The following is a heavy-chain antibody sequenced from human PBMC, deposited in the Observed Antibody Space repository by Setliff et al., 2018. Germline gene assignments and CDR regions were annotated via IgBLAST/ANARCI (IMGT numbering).Heavy chain of an antibody. J-gene: IGHJ4*02. CDR3: ARESRFGYSGYDCAFDY. Sequence: SETLSLTCSVSGGSVDRDYWSWIRQPPGKGLEWIGYIHYSGNTNYNPSLKSRVTISFITSKNQISLKLSSVTPADTALYYCARESRFGYSGYDCAFDYWGQGMLVTVSS. CDR2: IHYSGNT. CDR1: GGSVDRDY. V-gene: IGHV4-59*02. D-gene: IGHD5-12*01.